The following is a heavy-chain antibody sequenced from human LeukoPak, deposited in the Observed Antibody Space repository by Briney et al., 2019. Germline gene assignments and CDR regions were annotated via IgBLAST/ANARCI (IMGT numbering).Heavy chain of an antibody. J-gene: IGHJ6*03. CDR1: GFTFDDYD. D-gene: IGHD4-11*01. CDR3: ARRRRTVTTKTYYYYYMDV. Sequence: GGSLRLSCAASGFTFDDYDMSWVRQAPGKGLEWVSGINWNGGSTDYADSVKGRFTISRDNAKNSLYLQMNSLRAEDTALYYCARRRRTVTTKTYYYYYMDVWGKGTTVTVSS. V-gene: IGHV3-20*04. CDR2: INWNGGST.